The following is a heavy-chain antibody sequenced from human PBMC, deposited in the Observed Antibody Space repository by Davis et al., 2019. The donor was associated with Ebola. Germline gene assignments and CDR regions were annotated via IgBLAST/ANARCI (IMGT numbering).Heavy chain of an antibody. J-gene: IGHJ6*03. V-gene: IGHV4-31*03. D-gene: IGHD3-22*01. CDR1: GGSINRDGSY. CDR2: IYYSGST. Sequence: PSETLSLTCTVSGGSINRDGSYWTWIRQHPGKGLEWIGYIYYSGSTSYKPSLKSRVTISLDTSKNQFSLNLYSVTAADTAVYYCARDPRYDSSSYDYYFYMDVWGKGTTVTVSS. CDR3: ARDPRYDSSSYDYYFYMDV.